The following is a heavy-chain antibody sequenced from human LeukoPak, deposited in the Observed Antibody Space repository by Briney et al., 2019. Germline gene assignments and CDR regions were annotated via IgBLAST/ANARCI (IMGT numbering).Heavy chain of an antibody. CDR2: ISSSGGTI. CDR3: ARAKKPAAAGFIAY. Sequence: VGSLTLPCAHSGFTFHTYLINWLRQAPGKGLEWVSAISSSGGTIYYADSVKGRFTISRDNAKNSLYLQMNSLRAEDTAVYYWARAKKPAAAGFIAYWGQGTLVTVSS. D-gene: IGHD6-13*01. J-gene: IGHJ4*02. V-gene: IGHV3-48*03. CDR1: GFTFHTYL.